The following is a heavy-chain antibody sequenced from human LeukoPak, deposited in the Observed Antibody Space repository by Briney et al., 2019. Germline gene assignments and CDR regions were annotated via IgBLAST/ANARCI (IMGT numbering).Heavy chain of an antibody. J-gene: IGHJ4*02. CDR3: AHPVYDILTGYYTKDY. Sequence: ESGPTLVKPTQTLTLTCTFSGFSLSTSGVGVGWIRQPPGKALEWLALIYRDDDKRYSPSLKSRLTITKDTSKNQVVLTMTNMDPVDTATYYCAHPVYDILTGYYTKDYWGQGTLVTVSS. CDR1: GFSLSTSGVG. V-gene: IGHV2-5*02. D-gene: IGHD3-9*01. CDR2: IYRDDDK.